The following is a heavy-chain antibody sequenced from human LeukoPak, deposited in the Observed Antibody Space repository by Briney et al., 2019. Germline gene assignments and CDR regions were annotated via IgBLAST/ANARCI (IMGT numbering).Heavy chain of an antibody. J-gene: IGHJ4*02. V-gene: IGHV1-2*02. Sequence: ASVKVSCKASGYTFNAYYMHWVRQAPGQGLEWMGWINPNSGGTNYAQKFQGRVTVTSDTSISTAYMELSRLRSEDTAVYYCARAANMFGDEFDYWGQGTLVTVSS. CDR1: GYTFNAYY. D-gene: IGHD3-10*02. CDR3: ARAANMFGDEFDY. CDR2: INPNSGGT.